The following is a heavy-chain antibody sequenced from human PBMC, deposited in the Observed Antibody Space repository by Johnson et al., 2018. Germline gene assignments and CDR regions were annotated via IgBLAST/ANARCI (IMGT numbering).Heavy chain of an antibody. Sequence: VQLVESGGGLVQXGGSLRLXCAASGFIFSDYAMSWVRQAPGKGLEWVSAISSSGDNTYYADSVKGRFTVSRDNSKNTLYLQMNSLRAEDTALYYCAKDLGVRGKRWVGDYWGQGTLVTVSS. D-gene: IGHD3-10*01. J-gene: IGHJ4*02. CDR3: AKDLGVRGKRWVGDY. V-gene: IGHV3-23*04. CDR1: GFIFSDYA. CDR2: ISSSGDNT.